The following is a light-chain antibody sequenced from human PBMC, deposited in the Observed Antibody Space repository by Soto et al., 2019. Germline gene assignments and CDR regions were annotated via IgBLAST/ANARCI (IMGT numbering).Light chain of an antibody. J-gene: IGKJ1*01. V-gene: IGKV3D-15*01. Sequence: EIVMTQSPATLSVSPGERATLSCRASQSVSSNLAWYQHKPGQAPRLLIYGASTRATGTTARSSGSGSGTAFSLTVSRPQSADFAVQYGEQDDNWHQCSYGQGSKVVI. CDR1: QSVSSN. CDR2: GAS. CDR3: EQDDNWHQCS.